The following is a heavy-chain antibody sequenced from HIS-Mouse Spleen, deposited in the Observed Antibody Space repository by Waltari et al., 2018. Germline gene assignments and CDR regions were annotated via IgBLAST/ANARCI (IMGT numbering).Heavy chain of an antibody. CDR2: INPNRGGT. D-gene: IGHD3-10*01. CDR3: ARDYYGSGSYYYYYGMDV. V-gene: IGHV1-2*02. J-gene: IGHJ6*02. CDR1: GYTFTGYY. Sequence: QVQLVQSGAEVKKPGASVKVSCKASGYTFTGYYMHWVRQVPGQGLEWMGWINPNRGGTNYAQKFQGSVTMTRDTSISTAYMELSRLRSDDTAVYYCARDYYGSGSYYYYYGMDVWGQGTTVTVSS.